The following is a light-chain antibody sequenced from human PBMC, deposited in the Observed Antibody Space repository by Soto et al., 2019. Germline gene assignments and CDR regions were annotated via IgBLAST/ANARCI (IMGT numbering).Light chain of an antibody. J-gene: IGLJ1*01. Sequence: QSALTQPPSASGSPGQSVTISCTGTSSDVGGYNYVSWYQQHPGKAPKLMIYEVNKRPSGVPDRFSGSKSGNTASLTVSGLQAEDDADYYCSSIAVSNPFVFGTGTKVTVL. CDR1: SSDVGGYNY. CDR2: EVN. V-gene: IGLV2-8*01. CDR3: SSIAVSNPFV.